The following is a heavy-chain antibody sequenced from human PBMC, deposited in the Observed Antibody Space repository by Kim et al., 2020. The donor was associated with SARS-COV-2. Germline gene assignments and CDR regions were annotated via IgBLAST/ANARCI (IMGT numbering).Heavy chain of an antibody. V-gene: IGHV4-30-2*05. D-gene: IGHD3-3*01. Sequence: STYYNPSLKSRVTISVDTSKNQFSLKLSSVTAADTAVYYCAREDPPIFTDWGQGTLVTVSS. CDR2: ST. CDR3: AREDPPIFTD. J-gene: IGHJ4*02.